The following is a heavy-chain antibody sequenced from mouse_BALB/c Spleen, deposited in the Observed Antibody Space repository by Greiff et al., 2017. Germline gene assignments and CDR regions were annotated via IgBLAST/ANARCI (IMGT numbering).Heavy chain of an antibody. J-gene: IGHJ3*01. D-gene: IGHD2-1*01. V-gene: IGHV1-5*01. CDR3: TRSGPRYGNYGY. CDR1: GYSFTSYW. CDR2: IYPGNSDT. Sequence: VQLQQSGTVLARPGASVKMSCKASGYSFTSYWMHWVKQRPGQGLEWIGAIYPGNSDTSYNQKFKGKAKLTADTSASTAYMELSSLTNEDAAVYDCTRSGPRYGNYGYWGQGTLVTVSA.